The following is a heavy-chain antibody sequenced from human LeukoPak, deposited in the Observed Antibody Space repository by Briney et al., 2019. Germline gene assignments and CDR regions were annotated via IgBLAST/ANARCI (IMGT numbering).Heavy chain of an antibody. Sequence: SETLSLTCTVSGGSISSYYWSWIRQPPGKGLEWIGYIYYSGSTNYNPSLKSRVTISVDTSKNQFSLKLSSVTAADTAVYYCARDPERQNWFDPWGQGTLVTVSS. CDR2: IYYSGST. CDR1: GGSISSYY. J-gene: IGHJ5*02. V-gene: IGHV4-59*01. CDR3: ARDPERQNWFDP.